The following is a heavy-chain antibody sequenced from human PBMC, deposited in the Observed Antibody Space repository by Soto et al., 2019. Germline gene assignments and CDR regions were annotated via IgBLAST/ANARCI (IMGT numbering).Heavy chain of an antibody. CDR3: ARILPSYYDSASYLAPDYYYGMDV. V-gene: IGHV2-26*01. Sequence: QVTLKESGPVLVNPTETLTLTCTVSGFSLSNARMGVSWIRQPPGKALEWLAHIFSNDEKSYSTSLKSRLTISNDTSKSQAFLTITNMDPVDTATYYCARILPSYYDSASYLAPDYYYGMDVWGQGTTVTVSS. CDR1: GFSLSNARMG. D-gene: IGHD3-10*01. CDR2: IFSNDEK. J-gene: IGHJ6*02.